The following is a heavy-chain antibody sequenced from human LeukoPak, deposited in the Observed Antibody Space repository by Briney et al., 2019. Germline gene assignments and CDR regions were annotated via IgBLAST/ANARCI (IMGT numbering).Heavy chain of an antibody. V-gene: IGHV3-30-3*01. CDR3: ARVSLAGDYYYYGMDV. CDR1: GFTFNNYA. CDR2: ISYDGSNK. Sequence: GGSLRLSCAASGFTFNNYAMHWVRQAPGKGLDWVAVISYDGSNKYYADSVKGRFTISRDNSKSTLYLQMHSLRTEDTAVYYCARVSLAGDYYYYGMDVWGQGTTVTVSS. J-gene: IGHJ6*02. D-gene: IGHD6-19*01.